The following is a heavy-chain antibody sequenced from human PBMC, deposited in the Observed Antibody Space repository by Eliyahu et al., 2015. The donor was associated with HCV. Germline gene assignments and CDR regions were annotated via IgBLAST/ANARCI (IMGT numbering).Heavy chain of an antibody. CDR3: ARLSAPMVSLDS. CDR1: GFPFSSYA. J-gene: IGHJ4*02. D-gene: IGHD4/OR15-4a*01. Sequence: EVQLVESGGGLVXPGGSLRLSCTSSGFPFSSYAMNWVRQAPGKGLEWVSSIIASSTFTYYADSVQGRFTVSRDNAKNSLYLEMSDLRADDTAVYFCARLSAPMVSLDSWGQGTLVTVSS. V-gene: IGHV3-21*01. CDR2: IIASSTFT.